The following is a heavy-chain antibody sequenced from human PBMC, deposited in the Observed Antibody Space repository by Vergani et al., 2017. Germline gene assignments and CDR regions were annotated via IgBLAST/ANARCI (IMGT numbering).Heavy chain of an antibody. CDR1: GASVSRGTYY. CDR3: ARSSNAFDY. J-gene: IGHJ4*02. Sequence: QVQLQESGPGLLKPSQTLSLTCTVSGASVSRGTYYWTWIRQPAGKKLEWIVRMYTSGHTIYNPSLESRVTMSVDTSKNQFSLQLSSVTAADTAVYYCARSSNAFDYWGQGTLVTVSS. V-gene: IGHV4-61*02. D-gene: IGHD4/OR15-4a*01. CDR2: MYTSGHT.